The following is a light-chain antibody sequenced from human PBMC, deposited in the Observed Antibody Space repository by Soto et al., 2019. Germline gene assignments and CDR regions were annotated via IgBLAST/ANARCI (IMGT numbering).Light chain of an antibody. CDR3: QTWGTGIRV. V-gene: IGLV4-69*01. Sequence: QPVLTQSPSASASLGASVKLTCTLSSGHSSYVIAWHQQQPEKGPRYLMKLNSDGSHTKGDGIPDRFSGSSSGAERYLTNSSLQSEDEADYYCQTWGTGIRVFGGGTKVTVL. CDR1: SGHSSYV. CDR2: LNSDGSH. J-gene: IGLJ3*02.